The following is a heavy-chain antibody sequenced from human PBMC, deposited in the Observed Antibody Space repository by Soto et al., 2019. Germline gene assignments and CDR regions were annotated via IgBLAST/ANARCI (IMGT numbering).Heavy chain of an antibody. CDR1: GYTFTSYY. V-gene: IGHV1-46*03. CDR3: ARVSLDDAFDI. CDR2: INPSGGST. J-gene: IGHJ3*02. Sequence: ASVKVSCKASGYTFTSYYIHWVRQAPAQRLEWMGIINPSGGSTSYAQKFQGRVTMTRDTSTSTVYMELSSLRSEDTAVYYCARVSLDDAFDIWGQGTMVTVSS.